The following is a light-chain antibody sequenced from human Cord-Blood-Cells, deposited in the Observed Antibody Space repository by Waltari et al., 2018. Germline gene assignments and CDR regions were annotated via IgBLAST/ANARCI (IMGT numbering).Light chain of an antibody. J-gene: IGKJ1*01. CDR3: QQSYSTPT. CDR2: AAS. V-gene: IGKV1-39*01. CDR1: QSISSY. Sequence: DIQMTQPPSSLSASVGHRVTITCRASQSISSYLNWYQQKPGKAPKLLIYAASSLQSGVPSRFSGSGSGTDFTLTISSLQPEDFATYYCQQSYSTPTFGQGTKVEIK.